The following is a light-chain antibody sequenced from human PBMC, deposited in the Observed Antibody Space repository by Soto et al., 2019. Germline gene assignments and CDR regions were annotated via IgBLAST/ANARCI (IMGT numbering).Light chain of an antibody. CDR3: CSYAGNSIVV. CDR2: EGN. CDR1: SSDVGNYNL. J-gene: IGLJ2*01. Sequence: QSVLTQPASVSGSPGQSITISCTGTSSDVGNYNLVSWYQQHPGKAPKLMIYEGNKRPSGVSNRFSGSKSGNTASLTISGLQTEDEADYYCCSYAGNSIVVFGGGTKLTVL. V-gene: IGLV2-23*01.